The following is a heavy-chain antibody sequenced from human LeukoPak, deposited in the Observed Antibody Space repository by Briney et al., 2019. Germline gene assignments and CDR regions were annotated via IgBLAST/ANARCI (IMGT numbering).Heavy chain of an antibody. CDR2: ISAYNGNT. D-gene: IGHD2-2*01. V-gene: IGHV1-18*01. J-gene: IGHJ6*03. CDR3: ARIQGYCSSTSCYAWDGMDV. Sequence: GASVKVSCKASGYTFTSYGISWVRQAPGQGLEWMGWISAYNGNTNYAQKLQGRVTMTTDTSTSTAYMELRSLRSDDTAVYYCARIQGYCSSTSCYAWDGMDVWGKGTTVTVSS. CDR1: GYTFTSYG.